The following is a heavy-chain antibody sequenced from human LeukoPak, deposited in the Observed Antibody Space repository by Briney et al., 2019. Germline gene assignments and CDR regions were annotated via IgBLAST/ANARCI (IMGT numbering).Heavy chain of an antibody. J-gene: IGHJ4*02. CDR3: AKYRGFGDSYDS. D-gene: IGHD3-10*01. Sequence: GGSLRLSCAVSGITLSNYGMSWVRQAPGKGLEWVAGISDSGGRTNYADSVKGRFTISRDTSKNTMFLQMNSLRAEDTAIYYCAKYRGFGDSYDSWGQGTLVTVSS. CDR2: ISDSGGRT. V-gene: IGHV3-23*01. CDR1: GITLSNYG.